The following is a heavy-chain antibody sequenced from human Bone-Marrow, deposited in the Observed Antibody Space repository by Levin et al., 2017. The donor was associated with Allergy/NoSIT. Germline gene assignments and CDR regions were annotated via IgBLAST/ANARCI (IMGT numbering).Heavy chain of an antibody. Sequence: GGSLRLSCAASGFRFDDYAMHWVRQGPGKGLEWVSSISWNSGSIGYADSVKGRFIISRDNAKNSLYLQMNRLKTQDTAHYYCAKGMGQDFGLDVWGQGTTVNVSS. CDR1: GFRFDDYA. D-gene: IGHD3-3*01. CDR3: AKGMGQDFGLDV. J-gene: IGHJ6*02. CDR2: ISWNSGSI. V-gene: IGHV3-9*01.